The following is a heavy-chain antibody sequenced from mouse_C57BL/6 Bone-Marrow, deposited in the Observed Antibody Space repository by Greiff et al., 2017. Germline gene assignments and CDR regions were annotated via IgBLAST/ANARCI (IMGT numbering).Heavy chain of an antibody. V-gene: IGHV14-4*01. CDR3: TRGYDFYAMDY. CDR2: IDPENGDT. J-gene: IGHJ4*01. D-gene: IGHD2-2*01. CDR1: GFNIKDDY. Sequence: EVQLQQSGAALVRPGASVKLSCTASGFNIKDDYMHWVKQRPEQGLEWIGWIDPENGDTEYASKFQGKATITADTSSNTAYLQLSSLTSEDTAVYYGTRGYDFYAMDYWGQGTSVTVSS.